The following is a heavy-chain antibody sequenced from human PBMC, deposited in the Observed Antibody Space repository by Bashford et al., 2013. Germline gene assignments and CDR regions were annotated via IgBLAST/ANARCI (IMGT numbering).Heavy chain of an antibody. V-gene: IGHV3-23*01. D-gene: IGHD3-10*01. J-gene: IGHJ4*02. CDR1: GFTFSSYA. CDR3: ARAGLYYYGSGSYYY. Sequence: GSLRLSCAASGFTFSSYAMSWVRQAPGKGLEWVSAISGSGGSTYYADSVKGRFTISRDNSKNTLYLQMNSLRAEDTAVYYCARAGLYYYGSGSYYYWGQGTLVTVSS. CDR2: ISGSGGST.